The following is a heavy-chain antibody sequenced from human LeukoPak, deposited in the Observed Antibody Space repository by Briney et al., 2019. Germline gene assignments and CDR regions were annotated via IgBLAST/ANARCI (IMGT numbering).Heavy chain of an antibody. CDR2: ISGGGGST. CDR1: GLTFSSYA. D-gene: IGHD5-18*01. V-gene: IGHV3-23*01. J-gene: IGHJ6*02. CDR3: AKGIQQWPGDYYYGMDV. Sequence: PGGSLRLSCAASGLTFSSYAMNWVRQAPGKGLEWVSAISGGGGSTYYADSVKGRFTISRDNSKNTLYLQMNSLRAEDTAVYYCAKGIQQWPGDYYYGMDVWGQGTTVTVSS.